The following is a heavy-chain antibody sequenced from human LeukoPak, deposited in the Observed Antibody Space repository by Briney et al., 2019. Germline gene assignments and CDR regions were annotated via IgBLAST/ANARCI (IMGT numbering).Heavy chain of an antibody. Sequence: ASETLSLTCTVSGGSISSGDYYWSWIRQPPGKGPEWIGYIYYSGSTYYNPSLKSRVTISVDTSKNQFSLKLSSVTAADTAVYYCARLIVVVPAAIRRFDPWGQGTLVTVSS. CDR3: ARLIVVVPAAIRRFDP. CDR2: IYYSGST. D-gene: IGHD2-2*02. V-gene: IGHV4-30-4*08. J-gene: IGHJ5*02. CDR1: GGSISSGDYY.